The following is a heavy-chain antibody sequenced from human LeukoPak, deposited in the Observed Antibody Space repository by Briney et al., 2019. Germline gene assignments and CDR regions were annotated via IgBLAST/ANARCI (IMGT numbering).Heavy chain of an antibody. CDR2: ISSSSSYI. D-gene: IGHD3-3*01. CDR1: GFTFSSYS. CDR3: ARSIVTIFGVGIDY. V-gene: IGHV3-21*01. J-gene: IGHJ4*02. Sequence: GGSLRLSCAASGFTFSSYSMNWVRQAPGKGLEWVSSISSSSSYIYYADSVKGRFTISRDNAKNSLYLQMNSLRAEDTAVYYCARSIVTIFGVGIDYWGQGTLVTVSS.